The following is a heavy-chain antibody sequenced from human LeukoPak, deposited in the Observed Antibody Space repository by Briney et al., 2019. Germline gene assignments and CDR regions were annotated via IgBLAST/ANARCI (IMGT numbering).Heavy chain of an antibody. D-gene: IGHD3-9*01. Sequence: TSETLSLTCTVSSGSISTSNYYWGWVRQPPGKALEWIGNIFYSGSTYYSPSLKSRVTISLDTSRNQFSLKLNSVTAADTAVYYCARGRAYFDWGQGTLVTVSS. CDR2: IFYSGST. V-gene: IGHV4-39*07. J-gene: IGHJ4*02. CDR1: SGSISTSNYY. CDR3: ARGRAYFD.